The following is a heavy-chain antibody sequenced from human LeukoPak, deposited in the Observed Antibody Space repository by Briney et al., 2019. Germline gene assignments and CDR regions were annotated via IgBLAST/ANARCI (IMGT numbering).Heavy chain of an antibody. V-gene: IGHV3-48*03. J-gene: IGHJ6*02. D-gene: IGHD3-10*01. CDR2: INSSALNV. CDR1: GFTFNTYE. CDR3: AKTYYYGSGSYYYYNYGMDV. Sequence: GGTLRLSCAGSGFTFNTYEMNWVRQAPGKGLEWVSSINSSALNVYYADSVKGRFTISRDNSKNTLYLQMNSLRAEDTAVYYCAKTYYYGSGSYYYYNYGMDVWGQGTPASVSS.